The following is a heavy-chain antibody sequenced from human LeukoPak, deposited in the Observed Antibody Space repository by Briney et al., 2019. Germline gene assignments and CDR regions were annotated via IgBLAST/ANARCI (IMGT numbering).Heavy chain of an antibody. CDR2: INTDGKNS. J-gene: IGHJ5*02. CDR3: AREPIVDIRTYWFDP. CDR1: GFSFHYYW. V-gene: IGHV3-74*01. D-gene: IGHD3-22*01. Sequence: PGGSLRLSCAASGFSFHYYWMHWVRQAPGRGLEWVSRINTDGKNSEHAVSVKGRFIISRDNAKNTLYLQMNSLRVQDTAVYYCAREPIVDIRTYWFDPWGQGTLVTVSS.